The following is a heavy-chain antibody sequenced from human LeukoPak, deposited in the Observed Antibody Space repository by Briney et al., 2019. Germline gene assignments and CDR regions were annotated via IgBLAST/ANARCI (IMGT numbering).Heavy chain of an antibody. J-gene: IGHJ4*02. CDR1: GGSISSSNW. CDR2: IYYSGST. Sequence: SETLSLTCAVSGGSISSSNWWSWVRQPPGKGLEWIGYIYYSGSTNYNPSLKSRVTISVDTSKNQFSLKLSSVTAADTAVYYCARHASSSSWYYFDYWGQGTLVTVSS. V-gene: IGHV4-4*02. CDR3: ARHASSSSWYYFDY. D-gene: IGHD6-13*01.